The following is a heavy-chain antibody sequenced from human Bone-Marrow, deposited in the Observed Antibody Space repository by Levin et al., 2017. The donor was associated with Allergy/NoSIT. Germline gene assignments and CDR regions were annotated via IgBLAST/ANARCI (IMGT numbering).Heavy chain of an antibody. Sequence: GESLKISCRGSGYIFSDYYIDWVHQAPGKGLEWVGRIRKKANSYSTAYAASVKGRFSLSRDDSQNSVDLQMNGLETDDTAVYFCARTVPELDLDIWGRGTMVTVSS. CDR2: IRKKANSYST. D-gene: IGHD1-14*01. J-gene: IGHJ3*02. V-gene: IGHV3-72*01. CDR3: ARTVPELDLDI. CDR1: GYIFSDYY.